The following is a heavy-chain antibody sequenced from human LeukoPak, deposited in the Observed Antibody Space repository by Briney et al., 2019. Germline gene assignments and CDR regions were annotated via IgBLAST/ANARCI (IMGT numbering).Heavy chain of an antibody. CDR2: IRSKANSYAT. V-gene: IGHV3-73*01. CDR3: TRLSADDSSGYYYY. D-gene: IGHD3-22*01. J-gene: IGHJ4*02. CDR1: GFTFSGSA. Sequence: GGSLRLSCAASGFTFSGSAIHWVRQASGKGLEWVGRIRSKANSYATVCAASVKGRFTISRDDSKNMAYLQMNSLKTEDTAVYYCTRLSADDSSGYYYYWGQGTLVTVSS.